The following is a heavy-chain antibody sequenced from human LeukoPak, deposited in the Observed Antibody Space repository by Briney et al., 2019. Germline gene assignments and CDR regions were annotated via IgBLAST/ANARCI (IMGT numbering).Heavy chain of an antibody. CDR1: GYTFTDYY. V-gene: IGHV1-2*02. CDR3: ARSSVIVPAAINWFDP. J-gene: IGHJ5*02. D-gene: IGHD2-2*01. Sequence: ASVKVSCKASGYTFTDYYMHWVRQAPGQGLEWMGWMNPKNGSTNYAQQFQGRVIMTRDTSISTSYRELSRLTSDDTAVYYCARSSVIVPAAINWFDPWGQGTLVTVSS. CDR2: MNPKNGST.